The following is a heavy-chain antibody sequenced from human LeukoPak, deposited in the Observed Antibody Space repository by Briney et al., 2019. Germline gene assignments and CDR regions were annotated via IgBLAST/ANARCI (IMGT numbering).Heavy chain of an antibody. CDR1: GFTFTTNA. Sequence: GGSLRLSCAASGFTFTTNAMSWVRQAPGKGLEWVAAISGGGDSTHFADSVKGRFTISRDSSKNTLYLQMNSLRAEDTALYYCARHCRTNSCYRFDYWGQGTLVTVSS. J-gene: IGHJ4*02. CDR2: ISGGGDST. D-gene: IGHD2-2*01. V-gene: IGHV3-23*01. CDR3: ARHCRTNSCYRFDY.